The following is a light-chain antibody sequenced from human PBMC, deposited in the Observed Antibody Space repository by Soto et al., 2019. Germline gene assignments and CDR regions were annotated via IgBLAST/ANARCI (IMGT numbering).Light chain of an antibody. V-gene: IGLV1-40*01. CDR1: SSNIGAGYD. CDR2: GNN. Sequence: QSALTQPPSVSGAPGQKVTISCTGSSSNIGAGYDVHWYQQLPGTAPKLLLYGNNNRPSGVPDRFSGSKSGTSASLAITGLQTEDEADYYCQSYDTSLDALYVFGTGTKLTVL. J-gene: IGLJ1*01. CDR3: QSYDTSLDALYV.